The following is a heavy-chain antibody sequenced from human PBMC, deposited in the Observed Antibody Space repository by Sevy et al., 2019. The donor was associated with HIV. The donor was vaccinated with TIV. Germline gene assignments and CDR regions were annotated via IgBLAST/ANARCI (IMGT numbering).Heavy chain of an antibody. CDR1: GFIFSSFG. D-gene: IGHD6-19*01. V-gene: IGHV3-30*02. CDR3: AKDYSTGWYGYYYGMDV. Sequence: GGSLRLSCAASGFIFSSFGMHWVRQAPGKGLEWVAFIHYKGSDKYYADPVKGRYTISRDNSKNTLYLQMSSLRAEDTAVYYCAKDYSTGWYGYYYGMDVRGQGTTVTVSS. J-gene: IGHJ6*02. CDR2: IHYKGSDK.